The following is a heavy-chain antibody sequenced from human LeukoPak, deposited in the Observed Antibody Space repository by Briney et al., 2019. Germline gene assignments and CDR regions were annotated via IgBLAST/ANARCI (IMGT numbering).Heavy chain of an antibody. J-gene: IGHJ4*02. CDR2: ISGDGGST. D-gene: IGHD3-22*01. V-gene: IGHV3-43*02. CDR1: GFTFDDYA. Sequence: PGGSLRLSCAASGFTFDDYAMHWVRQAPGKGLEWVSLISGDGGSTYYADSVKGRFTISRDNAKNSLYLQMNSLRAEDTAVYYCARLLLNYYDSSGYPESAFDYWGQGTLVTVSS. CDR3: ARLLLNYYDSSGYPESAFDY.